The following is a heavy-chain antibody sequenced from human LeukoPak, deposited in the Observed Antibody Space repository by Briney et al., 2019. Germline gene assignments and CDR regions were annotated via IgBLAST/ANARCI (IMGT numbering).Heavy chain of an antibody. Sequence: GGSLGLSCAASGFTVSSNYMSWVRQAPGKGLERVSVIYSGGSTYYADSVKGRFTISRDNSKNTLYLQMNSLRAEDTAVYYCARDSPYGDYAGAFDYWGQGTLVTVSS. J-gene: IGHJ4*02. CDR1: GFTVSSNY. CDR2: IYSGGST. CDR3: ARDSPYGDYAGAFDY. D-gene: IGHD4-17*01. V-gene: IGHV3-66*01.